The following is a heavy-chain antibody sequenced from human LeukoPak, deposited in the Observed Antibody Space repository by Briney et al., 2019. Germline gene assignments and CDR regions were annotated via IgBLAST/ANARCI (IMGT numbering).Heavy chain of an antibody. J-gene: IGHJ3*02. CDR1: GLTVSGNY. D-gene: IGHD3-3*01. CDR2: IYSGDST. CDR3: ARVFWEKDGFIGAFDI. V-gene: IGHV3-66*01. Sequence: PGGSLRLSCAASGLTVSGNYMSWVRQAPGKGLEWVSIIYSGDSTYYADSVKGRFTISRDNSKNTLYLQMNSLRAEDTAVYYCARVFWEKDGFIGAFDIWGQGTMVTVSS.